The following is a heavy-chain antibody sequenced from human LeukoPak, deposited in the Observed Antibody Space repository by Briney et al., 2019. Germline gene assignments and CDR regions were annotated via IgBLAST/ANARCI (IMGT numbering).Heavy chain of an antibody. D-gene: IGHD6-13*01. CDR1: GFTFSSYW. V-gene: IGHV3-7*03. CDR2: INQDGTEK. Sequence: GGSLRLSCAASGFTFSSYWMNWARQAPGEGLEWVAKINQDGTEKAYVDSVRGRFTISRDNAKNSLFLQMNSLRAEDTAVYYCARGPLIAAAGTWWGQGTLVTVSS. J-gene: IGHJ4*02. CDR3: ARGPLIAAAGTW.